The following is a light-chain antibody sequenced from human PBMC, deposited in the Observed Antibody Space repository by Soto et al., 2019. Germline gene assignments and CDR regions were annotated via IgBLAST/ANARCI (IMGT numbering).Light chain of an antibody. CDR3: QQYGSSPIT. CDR1: QSVSSS. J-gene: IGKJ5*01. V-gene: IGKV3D-20*01. CDR2: DAS. Sequence: EIVMTQSPATLSVSPGERATLSCRASQSVSSSLAWYQQKPGLAPRLLIHDASTRASGIPDRFRGSKSGTDFTLTIRGLEPEDAALYYCQQYGSSPITFGQGTRLEI.